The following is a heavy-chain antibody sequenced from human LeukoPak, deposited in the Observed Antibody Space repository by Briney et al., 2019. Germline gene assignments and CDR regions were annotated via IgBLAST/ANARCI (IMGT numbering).Heavy chain of an antibody. CDR3: ARDQSGYYLVVFDY. D-gene: IGHD3-22*01. J-gene: IGHJ4*02. CDR2: IIPILGIA. Sequence: SVKVSCKASGGTFSSYAISWVRQAPGQGLEWMGRIIPILGIANYAQKFQGRVTITADKSTSTAYMELSSLRSEDTAVYYCARDQSGYYLVVFDYWGQGTLVTVSS. V-gene: IGHV1-69*04. CDR1: GGTFSSYA.